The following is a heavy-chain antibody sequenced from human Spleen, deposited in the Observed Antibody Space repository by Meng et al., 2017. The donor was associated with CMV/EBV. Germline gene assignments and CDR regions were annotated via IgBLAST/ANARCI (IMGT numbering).Heavy chain of an antibody. V-gene: IGHV3-66*02. CDR1: GFTVSSNY. Sequence: GGSLRLSCAASGFTVSSNYMSWVRQAPGKGLEWVSVIYSGGSTYYADSVKGRFTISRDNSKNTLYLQMNSLRAEDTAVYYCAREKQQLVPYFDYWGQGTLVTVSS. D-gene: IGHD6-13*01. CDR2: IYSGGST. CDR3: AREKQQLVPYFDY. J-gene: IGHJ4*02.